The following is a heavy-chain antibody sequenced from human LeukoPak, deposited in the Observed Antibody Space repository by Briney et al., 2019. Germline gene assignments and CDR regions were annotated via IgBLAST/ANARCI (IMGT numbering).Heavy chain of an antibody. CDR3: ARALTTVTTNNLAFDY. CDR1: GDSVSSNSAA. V-gene: IGHV6-1*01. D-gene: IGHD4-17*01. CDR2: TYYRSKWYN. Sequence: SQTLSLTCAISGDSVSSNSAAWNWIRQSPSRGLEWLGRTYYRSKWYNDYAVSVKSRITINPDTSKNQFSLQLNSVTPEDTAVYYCARALTTVTTNNLAFDYWGQGTLVTVSS. J-gene: IGHJ4*02.